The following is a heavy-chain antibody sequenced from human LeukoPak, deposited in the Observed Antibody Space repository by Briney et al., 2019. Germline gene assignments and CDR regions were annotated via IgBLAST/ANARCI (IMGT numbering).Heavy chain of an antibody. Sequence: PSETLSLTCTVSGGSISSSSYYWGWIRQPPGKGLEWTGSIYYSGSTYYNPSLKSRVTISVDTSKNQFSLKLSSVTAADTAVYYCARVDYGAAFDIWGQGTMVTVSS. CDR1: GGSISSSSYY. CDR2: IYYSGST. CDR3: ARVDYGAAFDI. D-gene: IGHD4-17*01. J-gene: IGHJ3*02. V-gene: IGHV4-39*07.